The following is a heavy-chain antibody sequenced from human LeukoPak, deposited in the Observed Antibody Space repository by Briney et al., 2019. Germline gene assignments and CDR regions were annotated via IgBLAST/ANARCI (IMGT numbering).Heavy chain of an antibody. CDR3: TTNYFDTSGFYYWNWFDP. V-gene: IGHV3-20*04. CDR2: ISWNGGTT. J-gene: IGHJ5*02. D-gene: IGHD3-22*01. CDR1: GFNFEDYG. Sequence: GGSLRLSCAASGFNFEDYGMSWVRHAPGKGLEWVSDISWNGGTTNYADSVKGRFTISRDNAKNSLSLQMNSLRAEDTALYYCTTNYFDTSGFYYWNWFDPWGQGTLVTVSS.